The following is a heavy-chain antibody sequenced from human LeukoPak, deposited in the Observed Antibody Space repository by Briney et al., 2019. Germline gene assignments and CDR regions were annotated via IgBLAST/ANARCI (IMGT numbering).Heavy chain of an antibody. V-gene: IGHV3-74*01. D-gene: IGHD7-27*01. CDR3: ATSLGPLTEY. CDR2: INSGGSGT. Sequence: SGGSLSLSCAASGFAFSSNWMHWVRQTPGKGLVWVSRINSGGSGTSYADSVEGRFTISRDNAENTLYLQMNSLKGEDTAVYYCATSLGPLTEYWGQGTLVTVSS. J-gene: IGHJ4*02. CDR1: GFAFSSNW.